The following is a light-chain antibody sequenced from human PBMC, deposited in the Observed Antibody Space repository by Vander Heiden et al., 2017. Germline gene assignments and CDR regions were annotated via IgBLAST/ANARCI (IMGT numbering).Light chain of an antibody. CDR2: DVN. J-gene: IGLJ1*01. V-gene: IGLV2-11*01. CDR3: CSYAGSPPYV. Sequence: HQPGKAPKLIIDDVNKRPSGVPDRCSGSKSGNTASLTIAGLQAEDEADYHCCSYAGSPPYVFGTGTQVTVL.